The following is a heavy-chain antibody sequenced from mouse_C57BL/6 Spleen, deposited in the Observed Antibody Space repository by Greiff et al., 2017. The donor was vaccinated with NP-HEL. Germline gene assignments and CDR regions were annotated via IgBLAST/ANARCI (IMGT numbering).Heavy chain of an antibody. CDR1: GYTFTSYW. CDR3: AREITTVVATCDY. V-gene: IGHV1-53*01. Sequence: QVQLQQPGTELVKPGASVKLSCKASGYTFTSYWMHWVKQRPGQGLEWIGIINPTNGVTNSNEKFKSKATLTVDKSSSTAYMLSSSLTSEDSAVYYGAREITTVVATCDYWGQGTTLTVSS. J-gene: IGHJ2*01. D-gene: IGHD1-1*01. CDR2: INPTNGVT.